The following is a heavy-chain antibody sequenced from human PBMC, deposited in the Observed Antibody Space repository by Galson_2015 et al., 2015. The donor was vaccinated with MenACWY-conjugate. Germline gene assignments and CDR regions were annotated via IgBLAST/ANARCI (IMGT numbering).Heavy chain of an antibody. CDR2: VFYNGTT. Sequence: QVQLQESGPGLVKPSETLSLTCTVSGAAITSSDYYGSWIRQSPGKGLEWIGTVFYNGTTHSNPSLKSRVTMSVDTSKNQISLNLSSATAADTAVYYCARESSYCFGGTCGYFWGQG. D-gene: IGHD2-15*01. CDR3: ARESSYCFGGTCGYF. V-gene: IGHV4-39*07. CDR1: GAAITSSDYY. J-gene: IGHJ4*02.